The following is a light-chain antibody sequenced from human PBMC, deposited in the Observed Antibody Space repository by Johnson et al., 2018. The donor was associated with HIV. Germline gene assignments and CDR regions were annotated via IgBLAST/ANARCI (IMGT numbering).Light chain of an antibody. V-gene: IGLV1-51*02. CDR3: GTWDSSLSAHYV. Sequence: QSVLTQPPSVSAAPGQKVTISCSGSSSNIGNNYVSWYQQVPGTAPKLLIYENNKRPSGIPDRFSGPKSGTSAALGITGLQTGDEADYYCGTWDSSLSAHYVFGTGTKITVL. CDR2: ENN. J-gene: IGLJ1*01. CDR1: SSNIGNNY.